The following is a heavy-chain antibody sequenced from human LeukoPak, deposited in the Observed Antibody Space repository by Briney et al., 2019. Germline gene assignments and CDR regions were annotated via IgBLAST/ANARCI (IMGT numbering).Heavy chain of an antibody. CDR2: ISSSSSTI. V-gene: IGHV3-48*01. Sequence: GGSLRLSCAASGFTFSSYSMNWVRQAPGKGLEWVSYISSSSSTIYYADSVKGRFTISRDNSKNTLYLQMNSLRAEDTAVYYCAKDQIAPPRVVRGIIDVDYWGQGTLVTVSS. CDR3: AKDQIAPPRVVRGIIDVDY. CDR1: GFTFSSYS. J-gene: IGHJ4*02. D-gene: IGHD3-10*01.